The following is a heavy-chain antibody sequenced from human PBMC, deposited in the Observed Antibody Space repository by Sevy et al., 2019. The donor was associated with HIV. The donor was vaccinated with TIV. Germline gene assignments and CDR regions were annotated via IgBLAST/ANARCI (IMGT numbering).Heavy chain of an antibody. Sequence: GGSLRLSCAASGFTFSSYAMHWVRQAPGKGLEWVTVISYDGSNEYYEDSVKGRFTISRDNSNNTRYLLMNSHRVEDTAVYYYASLRYYYGSGTDYSDSFDIWGQGTMVTVSS. V-gene: IGHV3-30-3*01. D-gene: IGHD3-10*01. CDR1: GFTFSSYA. CDR3: ASLRYYYGSGTDYSDSFDI. J-gene: IGHJ3*02. CDR2: ISYDGSNE.